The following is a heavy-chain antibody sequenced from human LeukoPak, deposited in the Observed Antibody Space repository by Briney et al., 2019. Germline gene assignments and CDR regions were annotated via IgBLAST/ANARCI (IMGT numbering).Heavy chain of an antibody. Sequence: GGSLRLSCAASGFTFSSYEMNWVRQAPGKGLEWVSYISSSGSTIYYADSVKGRFTISRDNAKNSLYLQMNSLRAEDTAVYYCAKDLQYDSSGYTAFDIWGQGTMVTVSS. D-gene: IGHD3-22*01. CDR3: AKDLQYDSSGYTAFDI. CDR1: GFTFSSYE. V-gene: IGHV3-48*03. CDR2: ISSSGSTI. J-gene: IGHJ3*02.